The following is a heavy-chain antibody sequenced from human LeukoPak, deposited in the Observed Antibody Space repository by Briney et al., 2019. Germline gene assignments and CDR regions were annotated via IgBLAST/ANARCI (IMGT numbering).Heavy chain of an antibody. CDR2: IHPNSGGT. Sequence: ASVKVSCKASGYTFTGYYIHWVRLAPGQGLEWMGWIHPNSGGTNYAQKFQDRVTMTRDTSISTAYIELSRLRSDDTAVYYCARNIVGATWVDYWGQGTLVTVSS. CDR1: GYTFTGYY. CDR3: ARNIVGATWVDY. J-gene: IGHJ4*02. D-gene: IGHD1-26*01. V-gene: IGHV1-2*02.